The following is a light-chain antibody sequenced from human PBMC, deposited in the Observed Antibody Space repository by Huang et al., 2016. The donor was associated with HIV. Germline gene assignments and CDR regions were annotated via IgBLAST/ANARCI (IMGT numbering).Light chain of an antibody. CDR3: QQRTYSFT. CDR2: YAS. Sequence: EIVLTQSPATLSLSPGERATLSCRAGQRVGSFLAWYQQKPGQAPILLIYYASYRATGIPARFSGSGSGTDFTLTISSLEPEDFAVYYCQQRTYSFTFGPGTKVD. J-gene: IGKJ3*01. CDR1: QRVGSF. V-gene: IGKV3-11*01.